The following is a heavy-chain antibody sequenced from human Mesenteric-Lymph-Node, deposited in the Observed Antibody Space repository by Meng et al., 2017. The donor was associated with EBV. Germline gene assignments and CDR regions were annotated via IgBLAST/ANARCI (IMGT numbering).Heavy chain of an antibody. CDR1: GGSVNSGSYY. V-gene: IGHV4-61*03. CDR3: ARGYGSGSYRYFDY. D-gene: IGHD3-10*01. Sequence: VPLQEPGPGLVKPSETLSLTCPVSGGSVNSGSYYWSWIRQPPGKGLQWIGYIFSSGSTNYNPSFKSRVTISVDMSKNHFSLRLTSVTPADTAVYYCARGYGSGSYRYFDYWGQGTLVTVSS. CDR2: IFSSGST. J-gene: IGHJ4*02.